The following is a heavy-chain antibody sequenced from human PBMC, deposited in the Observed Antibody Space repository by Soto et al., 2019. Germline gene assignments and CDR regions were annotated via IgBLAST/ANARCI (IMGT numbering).Heavy chain of an antibody. CDR2: IYYSGST. CDR3: AREQKGWGRTYDY. CDR1: GGSISSGGYY. Sequence: QVQLQESGPGLVKPSQTLSLTCTVSGGSISSGGYYWSWIRQHPGKGLEWIGYIYYSGSTYYNPSLKRRVTISVDTSKNQFSLKLSSVTAADTAVYYCAREQKGWGRTYDYWGQGTLVTVSS. J-gene: IGHJ4*02. D-gene: IGHD7-27*01. V-gene: IGHV4-31*03.